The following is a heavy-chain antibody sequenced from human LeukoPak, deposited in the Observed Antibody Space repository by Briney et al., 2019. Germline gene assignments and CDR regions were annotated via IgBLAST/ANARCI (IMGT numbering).Heavy chain of an antibody. V-gene: IGHV4-34*01. J-gene: IGHJ6*03. D-gene: IGHD3-10*01. CDR3: ARLRSITMVRGVRRYYYLDV. CDR2: INHSGST. Sequence: SETLSLTCAVYGGSFSGYYWSWIRQPPGKGLEWIGEINHSGSTNYNPSLKSRVTISVDKSKNQCSPKLGGVTAADTTVYYCARLRSITMVRGVRRYYYLDVWGKGTTVTISS. CDR1: GGSFSGYY.